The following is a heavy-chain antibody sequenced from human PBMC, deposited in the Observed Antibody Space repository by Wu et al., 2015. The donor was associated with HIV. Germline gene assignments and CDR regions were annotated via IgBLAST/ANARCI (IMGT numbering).Heavy chain of an antibody. CDR2: LIPMYGAA. D-gene: IGHD5-18*01. CDR3: AGGGGRTAMDPFDF. Sequence: QVHLLQSGAEVKKSGSSVRVSCKASGATFSNYALSWVRQAPGQGLEWMGRLIPMYGAADYAQKFQGRVTITADVSTNTAYMVVNSLTSDDTAAYYCAGGGGRTAMDPFDFWGQGTLVTVSS. V-gene: IGHV1-69*13. CDR1: GATFSNYA. J-gene: IGHJ4*02.